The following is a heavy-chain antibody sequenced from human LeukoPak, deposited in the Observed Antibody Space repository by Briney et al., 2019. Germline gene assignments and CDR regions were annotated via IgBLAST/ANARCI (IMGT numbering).Heavy chain of an antibody. Sequence: GGSLRLSCAASGFTVSSNYMSWVRQAPGKGLEWVSVIYSGGSTYYADCVKGRFTISRDNSKNTLYLQMNSLRAEDTAVYYCASPIDGYSSSWYSIDYWGQGTLVTVSS. CDR1: GFTVSSNY. D-gene: IGHD6-13*01. V-gene: IGHV3-66*01. CDR3: ASPIDGYSSSWYSIDY. CDR2: IYSGGST. J-gene: IGHJ4*02.